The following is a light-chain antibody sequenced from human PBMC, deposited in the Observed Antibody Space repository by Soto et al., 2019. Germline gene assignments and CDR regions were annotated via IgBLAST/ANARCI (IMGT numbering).Light chain of an antibody. CDR3: QQYNNWPRT. V-gene: IGKV3-15*01. J-gene: IGKJ1*01. CDR1: QSVSSN. Sequence: ETVMSQSPASPSVSPGEKATPSRRASQSVSSNLAWYQQKPGQAPRLLIYGASTGATGVPARFSGSGSGTDFTLTISGLQSEDFAVYYCQQYNNWPRTFGQGTKVDIK. CDR2: GAS.